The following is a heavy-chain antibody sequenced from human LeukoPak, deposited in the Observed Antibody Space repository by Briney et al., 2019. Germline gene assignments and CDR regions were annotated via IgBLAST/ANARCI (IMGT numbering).Heavy chain of an antibody. D-gene: IGHD2-2*01. CDR1: GFTFSNYG. V-gene: IGHV3-23*01. Sequence: PGGSLRLSCAASGFTFSNYGMNWVRQAPGKGLEWVSIITSGVGITYYADSVKGRFTISRDNSRNTLYLQMNSLRADDTAVYYCARDGPMPYDYWGQGTLVTVSS. CDR2: ITSGVGIT. J-gene: IGHJ4*02. CDR3: ARDGPMPYDY.